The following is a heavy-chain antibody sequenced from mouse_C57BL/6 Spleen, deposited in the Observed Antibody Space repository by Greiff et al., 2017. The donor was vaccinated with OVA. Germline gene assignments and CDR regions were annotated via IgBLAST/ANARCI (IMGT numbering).Heavy chain of an antibody. J-gene: IGHJ4*01. CDR1: GYTFTSYW. CDR2: IYPSDSET. V-gene: IGHV1-61*01. Sequence: VQLQQPGAELVRPGSSVKLSCKASGYTFTSYWMDWVKQRPGQGLEWIGNIYPSDSETHYNQKFKDKATLTVDKSSSTAYMQLSSLTSEDSAVYYCALIYYDYDGSAMDYWGQGTSVTVAS. CDR3: ALIYYDYDGSAMDY. D-gene: IGHD2-4*01.